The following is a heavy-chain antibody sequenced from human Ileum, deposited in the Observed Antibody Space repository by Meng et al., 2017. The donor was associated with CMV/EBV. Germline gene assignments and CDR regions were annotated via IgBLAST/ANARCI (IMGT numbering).Heavy chain of an antibody. CDR3: ARDVVVIATHGNYNWFDP. CDR2: MYYRESA. D-gene: IGHD2-21*01. Sequence: SETLSLTCTVSGGSISSYYWSWIRQPPGKGLEHIGYMYYRESAHYNPSLKSRVTISIDTSRKIVSLKLNSVTAADTAVYYCARDVVVIATHGNYNWFDPWGQGTLVTVSS. CDR1: GGSISSYY. J-gene: IGHJ5*02. V-gene: IGHV4-59*01.